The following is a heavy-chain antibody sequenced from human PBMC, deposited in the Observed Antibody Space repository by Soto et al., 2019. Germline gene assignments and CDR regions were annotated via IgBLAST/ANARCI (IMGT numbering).Heavy chain of an antibody. Sequence: EVQLVESGGGLVQPGGSLRLSCEASGFTFRNYDMHWVRQGTGKGLEWVSGISAAGDQDYADSVEGRFTNSRENAQNSFFLQTNSLRVGDTAVSYCGRTHRDSYGMDVWGQGTKLIVSS. CDR1: GFTFRNYD. CDR2: ISAAGDQ. J-gene: IGHJ6*02. V-gene: IGHV3-13*05. CDR3: GRTHRDSYGMDV.